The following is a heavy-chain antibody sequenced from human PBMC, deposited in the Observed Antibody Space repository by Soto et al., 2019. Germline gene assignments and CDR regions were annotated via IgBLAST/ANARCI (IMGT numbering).Heavy chain of an antibody. CDR1: GGSISSSNW. J-gene: IGHJ4*02. CDR3: AREGGVDTSIVPLYCFGC. D-gene: IGHD5-18*01. V-gene: IGHV4-4*02. Sequence: SETLSLTCAVSGGSISSSNWWSWVRQPPGKGLEWIGEIYHSGSTNYNPSLKSRVTISVDKSKNQFSLKLSSVTSADTAVDYCAREGGVDTSIVPLYCFGCWGQGSLVTVSS. CDR2: IYHSGST.